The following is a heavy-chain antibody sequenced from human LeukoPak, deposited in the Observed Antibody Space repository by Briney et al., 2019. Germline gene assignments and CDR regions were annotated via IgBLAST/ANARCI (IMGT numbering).Heavy chain of an antibody. CDR2: IYYSGST. V-gene: IGHV4-59*01. CDR3: AISGYSYGDAFDI. CDR1: GGSISSYY. J-gene: IGHJ3*02. D-gene: IGHD5-18*01. Sequence: SETLSLTCTVSGGSISSYYWSWIRQPPGKGLEWIGYIYYSGSTNYNPSLKSRVTISVDTSKNQFSLKLSSVTAADTDVYYCAISGYSYGDAFDIWGQGTMVTVSS.